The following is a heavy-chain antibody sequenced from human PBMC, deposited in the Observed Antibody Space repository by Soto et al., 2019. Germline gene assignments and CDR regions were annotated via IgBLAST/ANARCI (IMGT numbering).Heavy chain of an antibody. CDR3: ARGYHKVYYYYYMDV. CDR2: IYYSGST. D-gene: IGHD5-18*01. CDR1: CGSISSYY. J-gene: IGHJ6*03. V-gene: IGHV4-59*08. Sequence: SETLSLTCTVSCGSISSYYWSWIRQPPGKGLEWIGYIYYSGSTNYNPSLKSRVTISVDTSKNQFSLKLSSVTAADTAVYYCARGYHKVYYYYYMDVWGKGTTVTVSS.